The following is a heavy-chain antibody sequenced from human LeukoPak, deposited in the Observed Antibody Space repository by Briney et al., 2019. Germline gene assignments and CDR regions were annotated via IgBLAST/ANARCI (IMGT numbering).Heavy chain of an antibody. J-gene: IGHJ4*02. V-gene: IGHV3-23*01. D-gene: IGHD5-12*01. CDR1: GFIFTSYA. Sequence: TGGSLRLSCAASGFIFTSYAMSWVRHTPGKGLEWVSGISGSGATTYYADSVKGRLTISRDNSKNTVYLQMNSLRAEDTAVYYCARDTDVDPVIGRYSGYDYDYWGQGTLVTVSS. CDR2: ISGSGATT. CDR3: ARDTDVDPVIGRYSGYDYDY.